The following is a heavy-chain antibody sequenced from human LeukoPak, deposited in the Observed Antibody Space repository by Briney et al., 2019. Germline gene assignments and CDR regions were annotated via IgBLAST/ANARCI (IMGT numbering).Heavy chain of an antibody. V-gene: IGHV3-23*01. Sequence: GGSLRLSCAASGFTFSNYAMSWVRQAPGKGLEWVSAISGSGDNTYYADSVKGRFTVSRDNSKNTLYVQMKSLRADDTAVYYCARVGYYYDSSGYYYKGDYFDYWGQGTLVTVSS. CDR2: ISGSGDNT. J-gene: IGHJ4*02. CDR1: GFTFSNYA. CDR3: ARVGYYYDSSGYYYKGDYFDY. D-gene: IGHD3-22*01.